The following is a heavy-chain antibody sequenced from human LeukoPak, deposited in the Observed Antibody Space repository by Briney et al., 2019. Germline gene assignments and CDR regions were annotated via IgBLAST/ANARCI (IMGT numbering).Heavy chain of an antibody. CDR3: ARGGSSSGYDS. CDR2: ISGYNGNT. D-gene: IGHD6-13*01. J-gene: IGHJ4*02. CDR1: GYTFSSYY. Sequence: ASVKVSCKASGYTFSSYYITWVRQAPGQGLEWVGWISGYNGNTNYAQKLQGRVTMTTDTSTSTAYMELRSLRSDDTAVYYCARGGSSSGYDSWGQGTLVTVSS. V-gene: IGHV1-18*01.